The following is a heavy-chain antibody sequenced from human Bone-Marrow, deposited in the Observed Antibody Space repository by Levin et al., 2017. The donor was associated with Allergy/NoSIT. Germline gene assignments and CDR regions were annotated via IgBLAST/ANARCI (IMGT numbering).Heavy chain of an antibody. J-gene: IGHJ6*03. CDR3: ARGPNPVTTQTDYYYYYMDV. CDR1: GFTFSSYE. Sequence: SGGSLRLSCAASGFTFSSYEMNWVRQAPGKGLEWVSYISSSGSTIYYADSVKGRFTISRDNAKNSLYLQMNSLRAEDTAVYYCARGPNPVTTQTDYYYYYMDVWGKGTTVTVSS. CDR2: ISSSGSTI. V-gene: IGHV3-48*03. D-gene: IGHD4-11*01.